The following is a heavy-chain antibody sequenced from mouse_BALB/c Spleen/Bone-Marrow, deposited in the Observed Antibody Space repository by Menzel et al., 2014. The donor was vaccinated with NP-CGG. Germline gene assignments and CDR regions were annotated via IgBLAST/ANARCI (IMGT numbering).Heavy chain of an antibody. CDR2: ILPGSGST. V-gene: IGHV1-9*01. CDR3: ATARATWFAY. J-gene: IGHJ3*01. CDR1: GYTFSSYW. Sequence: QVQLKQSGAELMKPGASVKISCKATGYTFSSYWIEWIKQRPGHGLEWIGEILPGSGSTNYNEKFKGKATLTADTSSNTAYMQLSSLTSEDSAVYYCATARATWFAYWGQGTLVTVSA. D-gene: IGHD3-2*01.